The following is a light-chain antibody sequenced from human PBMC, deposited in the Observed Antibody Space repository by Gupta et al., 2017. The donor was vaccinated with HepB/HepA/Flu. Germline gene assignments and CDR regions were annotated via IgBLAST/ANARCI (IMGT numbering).Light chain of an antibody. CDR3: ARYRSSGVWV. Sequence: TVVTHEPSFSAAPGPTVTLTCGLTSASVCTSHSPTWYQQTPGQTPLTLISTANSRSAVAPGPFSGSFCGNKAALTITVAQEDDDSFYYYARYRSSGVWVFGGGTTLTVL. CDR1: SASVCTSHS. CDR2: TAN. V-gene: IGLV8-61*01. J-gene: IGLJ3*02.